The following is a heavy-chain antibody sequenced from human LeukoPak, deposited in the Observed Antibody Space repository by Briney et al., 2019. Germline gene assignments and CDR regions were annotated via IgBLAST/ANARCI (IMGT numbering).Heavy chain of an antibody. V-gene: IGHV4-31*03. CDR2: IYYSGST. Sequence: SDTLSLTCTVSGGSISSGGYYWSWLRQPPGKGLVWIGYIYYSGSTYYNPSLKSRVIISVDTSKNQFSLRLSSVTAADTAVYYCARGRSSWHYYFEYWGQGTLVTVSS. CDR1: GGSISSGGYY. CDR3: ARGRSSWHYYFEY. J-gene: IGHJ4*02. D-gene: IGHD6-13*01.